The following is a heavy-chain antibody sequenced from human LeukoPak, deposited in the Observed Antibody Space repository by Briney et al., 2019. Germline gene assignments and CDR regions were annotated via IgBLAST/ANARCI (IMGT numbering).Heavy chain of an antibody. J-gene: IGHJ4*02. CDR3: ATVGDGYNFDY. Sequence: GASVKVSCKASGGTFSSYAISWVRQAPGQGLEWMGWISAYNDNTDTDIAQNLQGRVTMTTDTSTSTAYMELSSLRSADTAVYYCATVGDGYNFDYWGQGTLVTVSS. CDR2: ISAYNDNTDT. CDR1: GGTFSSYA. D-gene: IGHD5-24*01. V-gene: IGHV1-18*01.